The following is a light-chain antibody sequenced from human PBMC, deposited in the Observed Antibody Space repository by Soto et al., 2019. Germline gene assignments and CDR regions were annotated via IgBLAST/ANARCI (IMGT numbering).Light chain of an antibody. CDR2: GNS. Sequence: QSVLTQPPSVSGAPGQRVTISCIGSSSNIGAGYDVHWYQQLPGTAPKLLIYGNSNRPSGVPDRFSGSKSGTSASLAITGLQAEDEADYYCQSYDSSLSGFLVFGGGTKLTVL. J-gene: IGLJ2*01. CDR1: SSNIGAGYD. CDR3: QSYDSSLSGFLV. V-gene: IGLV1-40*01.